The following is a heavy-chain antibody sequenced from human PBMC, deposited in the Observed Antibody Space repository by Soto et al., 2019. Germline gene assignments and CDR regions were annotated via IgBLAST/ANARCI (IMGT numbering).Heavy chain of an antibody. D-gene: IGHD2-21*02. CDR1: GYTFTNNY. CDR2: INPSGGST. V-gene: IGHV1-46*01. Sequence: ASVKVSCKASGYTFTNNYIHWVRQAPGQGLEWMGIINPSGGSTSESQKFQGRLTLTRDTSTSTVYMELSSLRSEDTAVFYCAREAGIGTATLIAFDLWGQGTLVTVSS. J-gene: IGHJ4*02. CDR3: AREAGIGTATLIAFDL.